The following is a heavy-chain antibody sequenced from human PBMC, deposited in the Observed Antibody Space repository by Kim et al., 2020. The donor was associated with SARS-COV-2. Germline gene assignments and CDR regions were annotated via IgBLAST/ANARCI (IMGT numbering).Heavy chain of an antibody. D-gene: IGHD3-10*01. CDR1: GGSFSGYY. V-gene: IGHV4-34*01. Sequence: SETLSLTCAVYGGSFSGYYWSWIRQPPGKGLEWIGEINHSGSTNYNPSLKSRVTISVDTSKNQFSLKLSSVTAADTAVYYCASSGHYYGSGSYNWFDPWGQGTLVTVSS. J-gene: IGHJ5*02. CDR3: ASSGHYYGSGSYNWFDP. CDR2: INHSGST.